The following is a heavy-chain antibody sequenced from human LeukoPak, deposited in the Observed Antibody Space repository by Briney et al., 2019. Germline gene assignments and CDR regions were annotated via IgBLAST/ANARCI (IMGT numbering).Heavy chain of an antibody. V-gene: IGHV4-39*01. J-gene: IGHJ4*02. CDR2: IYYSGNT. CDR3: ARQTGSGLFILP. CDR1: GDSISSSSYY. D-gene: IGHD3/OR15-3a*01. Sequence: SETLSLTCTVSGDSISSSSYYWGWIRQPPGKGLEWIGSIYYSGNTYYNASLKSQVSISIDKSKNQFSLRLTSVTAADPAVYYCARQTGSGLFILPGGQGTLVTVSS.